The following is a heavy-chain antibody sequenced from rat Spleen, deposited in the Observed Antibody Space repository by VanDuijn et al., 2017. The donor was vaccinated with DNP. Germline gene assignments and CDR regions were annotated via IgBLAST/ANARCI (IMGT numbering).Heavy chain of an antibody. Sequence: EIQLQESGPGLVKPSQSLSLTCSVTGYSITSNYWGWVRQFPGNKMEYIGHISYSGSPNYNPSLKSRISITRDTSKNQFFLHLNSVTTEDTATYYCARWVWYFDYWGQGVTVTVSS. CDR1: GYSITSNY. CDR2: ISYSGSP. CDR3: ARWVWYFDY. J-gene: IGHJ2*01. V-gene: IGHV3-1*01.